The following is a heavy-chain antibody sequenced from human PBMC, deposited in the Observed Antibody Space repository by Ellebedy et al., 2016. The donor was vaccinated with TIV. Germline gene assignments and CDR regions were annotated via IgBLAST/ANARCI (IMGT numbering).Heavy chain of an antibody. D-gene: IGHD3-9*01. CDR3: ARDGGDILTGDDAFDI. J-gene: IGHJ3*02. Sequence: ASVKVSXXAFGYIFSIYALKWVRQAPGQGLEWMGWISAYNGNTNYAQKLQGRVTITRDTSASTAYMELSSLRSEDTAVYYCARDGGDILTGDDAFDIWGQGTMVTVSS. V-gene: IGHV1-3*01. CDR1: GYIFSIYA. CDR2: ISAYNGNT.